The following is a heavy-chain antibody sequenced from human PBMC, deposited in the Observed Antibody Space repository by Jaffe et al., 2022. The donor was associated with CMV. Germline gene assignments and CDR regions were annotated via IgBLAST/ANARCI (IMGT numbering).Heavy chain of an antibody. D-gene: IGHD1-20*01. V-gene: IGHV4-59*01. CDR3: ARYNWNTWFDP. CDR2: INYSGHI. CDR1: GGSISGYY. Sequence: QVQLQESGPGVVKPSETLSLTCSVSGGSISGYYWTWIRQPPGKGLEWIAYINYSGHINYNPSLKSRATISVDTSTNQLSLKLSSVTAADTAVYYCARYNWNTWFDPWGQGTLVTVSS. J-gene: IGHJ5*02.